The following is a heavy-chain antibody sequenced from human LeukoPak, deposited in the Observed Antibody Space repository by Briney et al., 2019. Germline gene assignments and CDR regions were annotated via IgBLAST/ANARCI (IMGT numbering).Heavy chain of an antibody. CDR1: GGSFSGYY. J-gene: IGHJ4*02. CDR2: INHSGST. CDR3: ARLRRFYCFDY. Sequence: SETLSLTCAVYGGSFSGYYWSWIRQPPGKGLEWIGEINHSGSTNYNPSLKSRVTISVDTSKNQFSLKLSSVTAADTAVYYCARLRRFYCFDYWGQGTLVTVSS. D-gene: IGHD3-3*01. V-gene: IGHV4-34*01.